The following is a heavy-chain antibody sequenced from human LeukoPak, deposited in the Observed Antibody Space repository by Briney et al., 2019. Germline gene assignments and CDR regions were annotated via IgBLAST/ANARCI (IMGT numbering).Heavy chain of an antibody. V-gene: IGHV1-18*01. CDR2: ISTQSGNT. CDR3: ARAVVINLYYYDSSGLDTQADY. D-gene: IGHD3-22*01. Sequence: ASVKVSCKASGYTLTSYGINWMRQAPGQGLEWMGWISTQSGNTNYAQKVQGRLTLTTDRSTNTAYMELRSLRSDDTAVYYCARAVVINLYYYDSSGLDTQADYWGQGTLVTVSS. CDR1: GYTLTSYG. J-gene: IGHJ4*02.